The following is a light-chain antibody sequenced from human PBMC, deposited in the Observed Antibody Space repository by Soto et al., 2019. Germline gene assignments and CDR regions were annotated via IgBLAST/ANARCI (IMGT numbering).Light chain of an antibody. Sequence: EIVLTQSPATLALSPGERATLSCRASQSVSSFLAWYQQKPGQAPRLLIYDASKRATGISARFSGSGSVTDFPLTISSLEPEDFAVYYCQQRSSWPLTFGGGTKVEIK. CDR2: DAS. J-gene: IGKJ4*01. CDR1: QSVSSF. CDR3: QQRSSWPLT. V-gene: IGKV3-11*01.